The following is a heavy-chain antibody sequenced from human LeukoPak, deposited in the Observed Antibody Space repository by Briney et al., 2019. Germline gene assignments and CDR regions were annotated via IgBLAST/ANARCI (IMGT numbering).Heavy chain of an antibody. Sequence: GGSLRLSCEGSGFSFNKYAASWVRQAPGKGLEWVAGMTSGGATYHADSVKGRFVISRDNSKNTVYLQMNSLRADDTALYFWAKDKIVGDGRWDFDYWGQGTLVTVSS. V-gene: IGHV3-23*01. J-gene: IGHJ4*02. CDR2: MTSGGAT. CDR3: AKDKIVGDGRWDFDY. CDR1: GFSFNKYA. D-gene: IGHD3-10*01.